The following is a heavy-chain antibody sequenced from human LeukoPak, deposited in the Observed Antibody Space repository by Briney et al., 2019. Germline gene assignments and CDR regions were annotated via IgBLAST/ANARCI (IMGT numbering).Heavy chain of an antibody. V-gene: IGHV3-20*04. CDR3: AREFYGASYAFDI. Sequence: GGSLRLSCAASGFTFSSYEMNWVRLAPGKGLEWVSGINWNGGSTGYADSVKGRFTISRDNAKNSLYLQMNSLRAEDTALYYCAREFYGASYAFDIWGQGTMVTVSS. CDR2: INWNGGST. D-gene: IGHD4-17*01. J-gene: IGHJ3*02. CDR1: GFTFSSYE.